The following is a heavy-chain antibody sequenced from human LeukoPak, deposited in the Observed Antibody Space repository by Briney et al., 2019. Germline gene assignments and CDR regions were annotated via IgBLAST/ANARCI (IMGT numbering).Heavy chain of an antibody. J-gene: IGHJ4*02. V-gene: IGHV3-64D*06. CDR1: GFPFNTYF. CDR2: ISTNGETT. CDR3: VKDLSGTWSFDY. Sequence: GESLRLSCSASGFPFNTYFMHWVRQTPGKALEYVSTISTNGETTFYADSVTGRFTISRDNSQNTLYLQMSSLRPDDTAVYYCVKDLSGTWSFDYWGQGTLVTVSS. D-gene: IGHD1-26*01.